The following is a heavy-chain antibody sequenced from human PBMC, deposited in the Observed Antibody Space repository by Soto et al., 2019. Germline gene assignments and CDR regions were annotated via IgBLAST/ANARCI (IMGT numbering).Heavy chain of an antibody. Sequence: SETLSLTCAVSGDSIISIYHWAWIRQPPGRGLEWIASIYYSGSTYYNPSLKSRVTISVDTSKNQFSLKLSSVTAADTAVYYCARRGYSYGFYYFDYWGQGTLVTVSS. CDR2: IYYSGST. J-gene: IGHJ4*02. D-gene: IGHD5-18*01. CDR3: ARRGYSYGFYYFDY. V-gene: IGHV4-39*01. CDR1: GDSIISIYH.